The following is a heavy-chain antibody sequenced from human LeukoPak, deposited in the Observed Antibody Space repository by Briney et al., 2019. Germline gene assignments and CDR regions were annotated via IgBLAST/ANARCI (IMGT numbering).Heavy chain of an antibody. CDR3: AKAIIADDAFDI. CDR2: ISSSSSYI. V-gene: IGHV3-21*04. CDR1: GFTFSSYS. Sequence: PGGSLRLSCAASGFTFSSYSMNWVRQAPGKGLEWVSSISSSSSYIYYADSVKGRFTISRDNAKNSLYLQMNSLRAEDTAVYYCAKAIIADDAFDIWGQGTMVTVSS. D-gene: IGHD6-13*01. J-gene: IGHJ3*02.